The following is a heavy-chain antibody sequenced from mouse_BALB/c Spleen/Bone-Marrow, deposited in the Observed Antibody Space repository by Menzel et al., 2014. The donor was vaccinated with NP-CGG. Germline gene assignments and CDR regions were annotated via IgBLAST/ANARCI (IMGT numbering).Heavy chain of an antibody. V-gene: IGHV1S130*01. CDR2: IHPNSGNT. CDR3: ARELGRGYYFDY. Sequence: VQLQQSGSVLVRPGASVKLSCKASSYTFTSSWMHWAKQRPGQGLEWIGEIHPNSGNTNYNEKFKGKATLTVDTSSSTAYVDLSSLTSEDSAVYYCARELGRGYYFDYWGQGTTLTVSS. CDR1: SYTFTSSW. D-gene: IGHD4-1*01. J-gene: IGHJ2*01.